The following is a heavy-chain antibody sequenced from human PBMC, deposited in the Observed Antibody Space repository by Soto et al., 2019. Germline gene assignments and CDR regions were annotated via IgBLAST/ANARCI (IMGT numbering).Heavy chain of an antibody. CDR1: GGSINTFY. D-gene: IGHD5-12*01. CDR2: IFSSGST. V-gene: IGHV4-4*07. J-gene: IGHJ4*02. Sequence: QVRLQESGPGLLKPSETLSLTYTVSGGSINTFYWSWVRQPARKGLEWIGRIFSSGSTSFNPSLESRVAMSVDTSKNHFSLNLSSVTAADMAVYYCAREGSYSAYNFAHGIQLWSFDFWGQGALVTVSS. CDR3: AREGSYSAYNFAHGIQLWSFDF.